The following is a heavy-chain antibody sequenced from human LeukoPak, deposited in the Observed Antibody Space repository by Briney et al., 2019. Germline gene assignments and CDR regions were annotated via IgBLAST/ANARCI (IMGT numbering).Heavy chain of an antibody. CDR3: AITYYYDSSGGLDY. Sequence: ASVKVSFTASGYTFTSYDINWVRQATGQGLEWMGWMNPNSGNTGYAQKFQGRVTMTRNTSISTAYMELSSLRSEDTAVYYCAITYYYDSSGGLDYWGQGTLVTVSS. J-gene: IGHJ4*02. CDR1: GYTFTSYD. V-gene: IGHV1-8*01. D-gene: IGHD3-22*01. CDR2: MNPNSGNT.